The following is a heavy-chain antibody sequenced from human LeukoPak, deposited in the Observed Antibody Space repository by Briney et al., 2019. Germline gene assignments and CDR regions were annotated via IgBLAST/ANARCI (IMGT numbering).Heavy chain of an antibody. CDR1: GFTFSSYA. V-gene: IGHV3-23*01. D-gene: IGHD2-2*01. CDR3: AKGGPAAIA. Sequence: GESLRLSCAASGFTFSSYAMSWVRQAPGKGLEWVSAISGSGGSTYYADSVKGRFTISRDNSKNTLYLPMNTLRAEATAVYYCAKGGPAAIAWGQGTLVTVSS. CDR2: ISGSGGST. J-gene: IGHJ4*02.